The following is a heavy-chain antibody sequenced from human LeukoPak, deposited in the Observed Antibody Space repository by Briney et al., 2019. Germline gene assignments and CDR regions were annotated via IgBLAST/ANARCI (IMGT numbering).Heavy chain of an antibody. CDR1: GGSIRSYY. D-gene: IGHD3-22*01. J-gene: IGHJ4*02. CDR3: ARDTYYYDSSGQRGFDY. Sequence: SETLSLTCTVSGGSIRSYYWSWIRQPPGKGLEWIAYIYYSGSTNYNPSLKSRVTISVDTSKNQFSLKLSSVTAADTAVYYCARDTYYYDSSGQRGFDYWGQGTLVTVSS. CDR2: IYYSGST. V-gene: IGHV4-59*01.